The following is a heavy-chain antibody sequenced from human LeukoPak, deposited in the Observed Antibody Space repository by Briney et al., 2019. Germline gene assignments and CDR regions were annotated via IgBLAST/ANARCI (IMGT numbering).Heavy chain of an antibody. Sequence: PGGSLRLSCAASGFTFSSYAMSWVRQAPGKGLEWVSAISGSGGSTYYADSVKGRFTISRDNSKNTPYLQMNSLRAEDTAVYYCAKGRFFPSYYFDYWGQGTLVTVSS. CDR2: ISGSGGST. CDR3: AKGRFFPSYYFDY. CDR1: GFTFSSYA. V-gene: IGHV3-23*01. D-gene: IGHD3-3*01. J-gene: IGHJ4*02.